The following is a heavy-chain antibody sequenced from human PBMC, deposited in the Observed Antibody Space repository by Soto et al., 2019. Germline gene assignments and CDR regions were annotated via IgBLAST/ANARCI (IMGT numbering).Heavy chain of an antibody. V-gene: IGHV4-34*01. CDR1: GGSFRGYY. J-gene: IGHJ4*02. CDR2: INHSGST. Sequence: QVQLQQWGAGLLKPSGTLSLACAVYGGSFRGYYWSWIRQPPGKGLEWIGEINHSGSTKYKPSLKSRVTISVDTSKNQFSLRLSSVTAADTAVYYCTRRTAETNVDYWGQGTLVTVSS. D-gene: IGHD1-1*01. CDR3: TRRTAETNVDY.